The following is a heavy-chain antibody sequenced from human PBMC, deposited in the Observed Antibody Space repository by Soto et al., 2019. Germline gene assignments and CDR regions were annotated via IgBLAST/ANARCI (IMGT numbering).Heavy chain of an antibody. CDR2: IYYTGST. CDR3: ARHTWGRQRGWFDP. D-gene: IGHD2-2*01. CDR1: GGSISSTSYY. V-gene: IGHV4-39*01. J-gene: IGHJ5*02. Sequence: QLQLQESGPGLVKPSETLSLTCTVSGGSISSTSYYWGWIRQPLGKGLEWIGSIYYTGSTYYNPSPKRRVTISVDTSKNQCSLKLSSVTAADTAVYYCARHTWGRQRGWFDPWGQGTLVTVSS.